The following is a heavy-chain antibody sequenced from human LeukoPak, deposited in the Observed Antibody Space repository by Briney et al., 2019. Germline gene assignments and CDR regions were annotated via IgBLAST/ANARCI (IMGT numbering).Heavy chain of an antibody. CDR2: IYTSGST. CDR3: ARTPYDFWSGYLLYYMDF. J-gene: IGHJ6*03. Sequence: SETLSLTCTVSGGSISSYYWSWIRQPAGKGQEWIGRIYTSGSTNYNPSLKSRVTISVDTSKNQFSLKLSSVTAADTAVYYCARTPYDFWSGYLLYYMDFWGKGTTVTVYS. CDR1: GGSISSYY. V-gene: IGHV4-4*07. D-gene: IGHD3-3*01.